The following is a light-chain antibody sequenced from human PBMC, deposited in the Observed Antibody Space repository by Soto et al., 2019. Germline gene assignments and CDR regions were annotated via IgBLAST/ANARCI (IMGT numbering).Light chain of an antibody. Sequence: AIRMTQSPSSLSASTGDRVTITCRASQGISSYLAWYQQKPGKAPKLLIYAASTLQSGVPSRFSGSESGTDFTLTISCLQSEDFATYYCQQYYSYPLTFGPGTKVDIK. V-gene: IGKV1-8*01. CDR3: QQYYSYPLT. CDR1: QGISSY. J-gene: IGKJ3*01. CDR2: AAS.